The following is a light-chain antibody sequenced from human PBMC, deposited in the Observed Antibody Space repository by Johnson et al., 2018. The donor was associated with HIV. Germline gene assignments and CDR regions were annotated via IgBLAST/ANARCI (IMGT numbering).Light chain of an antibody. CDR2: GND. CDR3: QAYDNDRSCSKV. V-gene: IGLV1-40*01. Sequence: QAVLTQPPSVSGAPGQRVTISCTGSSSNIGAGYDVHWYQQFPGTAPKLLIYGNDNRPSGVPERFSGSKSGTSASLAIPGLPAEDEADYSCQAYDNDRSCSKVFGPGTEVTVL. CDR1: SSNIGAGYD. J-gene: IGLJ1*01.